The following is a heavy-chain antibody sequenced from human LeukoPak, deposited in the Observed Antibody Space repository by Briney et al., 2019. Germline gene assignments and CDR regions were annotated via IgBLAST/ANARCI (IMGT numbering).Heavy chain of an antibody. CDR1: GFTFSSYW. J-gene: IGHJ4*02. Sequence: GGSLRLSCAASGFTFSSYWMHWVRQVPGKGLEWVSRIDGDGSSTTYADSVKDRFTISRDNAKNTLYLQMNSLRAEDTAVYCCASTIGSAPDYYGSGGFAVLDYWGQGTLVTVSS. D-gene: IGHD3-10*01. CDR3: ASTIGSAPDYYGSGGFAVLDY. CDR2: IDGDGSST. V-gene: IGHV3-74*01.